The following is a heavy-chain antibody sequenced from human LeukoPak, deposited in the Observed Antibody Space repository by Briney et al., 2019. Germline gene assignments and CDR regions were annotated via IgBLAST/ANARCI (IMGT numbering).Heavy chain of an antibody. D-gene: IGHD1-26*01. J-gene: IGHJ5*02. CDR2: IYYSGST. CDR1: GGSISSYY. CDR3: ARGGARRWELLYWFDP. Sequence: SETLSLTCTVSGGSISSYYWSWIRQPPGKGLEWIGYIYYSGSTNYNPSLTSRVTISVDTSKNQFSLKLSSVTAADTAVYYCARGGARRWELLYWFDPWGQGTLVTVSS. V-gene: IGHV4-59*01.